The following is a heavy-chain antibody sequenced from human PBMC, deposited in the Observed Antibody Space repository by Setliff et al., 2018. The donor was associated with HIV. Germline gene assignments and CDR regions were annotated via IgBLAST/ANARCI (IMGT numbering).Heavy chain of an antibody. V-gene: IGHV1-69*05. CDR2: IIPAFGTA. D-gene: IGHD7-27*01. Sequence: SVKVSCKTSGGTFSSYAVSWVRQAPGQGLEWMGGIIPAFGTANYAQKFQGRVTITTDESTSTAYMELSGLRSEDTAVYYCARESTRTGAFDYWGQGTLVTVSS. CDR1: GGTFSSYA. CDR3: ARESTRTGAFDY. J-gene: IGHJ4*02.